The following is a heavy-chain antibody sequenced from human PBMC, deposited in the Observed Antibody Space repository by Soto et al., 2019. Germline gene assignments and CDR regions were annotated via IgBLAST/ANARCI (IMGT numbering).Heavy chain of an antibody. CDR1: GGSFSGYY. Sequence: PSETLSLTCAVSGGSFSGYYWGWVRQTPGKGLEWIGDINHTGGSNYNPSLKSRVMISVDTAKTQFSLNVTSVTAADTAVYYCAREVGYYSATRRNLYFDYWGPGTLVTVSS. V-gene: IGHV4-34*01. D-gene: IGHD2-2*01. CDR2: INHTGGS. J-gene: IGHJ4*02. CDR3: AREVGYYSATRRNLYFDY.